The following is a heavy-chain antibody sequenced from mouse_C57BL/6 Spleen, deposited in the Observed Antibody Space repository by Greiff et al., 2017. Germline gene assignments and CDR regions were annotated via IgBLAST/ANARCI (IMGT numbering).Heavy chain of an antibody. CDR3: ARGDYGISYPFAY. V-gene: IGHV1-64*01. D-gene: IGHD1-1*01. CDR1: GYTFTSYW. Sequence: QVQLQQPGAELVKPGASVTLSCKASGYTFTSYWMHWVKQRPGQGLEWIGMIHPNSGSTNYNEKFKSKATLTVDKSSSTAYMQLSSLTSEDSAVYYCARGDYGISYPFAYWGQGTLVTVSA. J-gene: IGHJ3*01. CDR2: IHPNSGST.